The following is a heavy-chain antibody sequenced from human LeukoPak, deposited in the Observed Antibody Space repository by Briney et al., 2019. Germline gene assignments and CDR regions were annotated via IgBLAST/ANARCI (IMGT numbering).Heavy chain of an antibody. D-gene: IGHD5-24*01. J-gene: IGHJ4*02. CDR1: GGSISSTTYH. V-gene: IGHV4-39*01. CDR2: IYYSGST. CDR3: ARYSSGWLQSSFDY. Sequence: SETLSLTCTVSGGSISSTTYHWGWIRQPPGKGLEWIGSIYYSGSTFDNPSLKSRVTISVDTSKHQFSLKMSSVSGAATAVYYCARYSSGWLQSSFDYWGQGKLVTVSS.